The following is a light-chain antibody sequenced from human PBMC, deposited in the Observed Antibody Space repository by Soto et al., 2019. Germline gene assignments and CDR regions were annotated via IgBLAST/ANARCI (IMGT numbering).Light chain of an antibody. CDR1: SSDVGGYNY. J-gene: IGLJ2*01. V-gene: IGLV2-14*03. CDR2: DVS. CDR3: SSYTGSSTKL. Sequence: QSALTQPASVSASPGQSITISCTGTSSDVGGYNYVSWYQQHPGKAPKLMIYDVSSRPSGVSNRFSGSKSGNTASLTNSGLQPEDEADYYCSSYTGSSTKLFGGGTKLTVL.